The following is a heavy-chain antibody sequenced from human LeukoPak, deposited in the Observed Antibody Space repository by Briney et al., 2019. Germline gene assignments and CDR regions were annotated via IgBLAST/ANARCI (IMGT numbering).Heavy chain of an antibody. CDR2: IYTSGST. D-gene: IGHD6-13*01. CDR1: GGSFSGYY. J-gene: IGHJ5*02. V-gene: IGHV4-59*01. Sequence: SETLSLTCAVYGGSFSGYYWSWIRQPPGKGLEWIGYIYTSGSTNYNPSLKSRVTISVDTSKNQFSLKLSSVTAADTAVYYCARDAPYSSSWYHWFDPWGQGTLVTVSS. CDR3: ARDAPYSSSWYHWFDP.